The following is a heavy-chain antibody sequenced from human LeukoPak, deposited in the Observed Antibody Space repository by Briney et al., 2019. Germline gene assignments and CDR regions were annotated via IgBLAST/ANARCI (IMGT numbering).Heavy chain of an antibody. CDR2: ISSSSSYI. Sequence: GGSLRLSCAASGFTFSSYSMNWVRQAPGKGLEWVSSISSSSSYIYYADSVKGRFTISRDNAKNSLYLQMNSLRAEDTAVYYCARRVKQWLVRDYYYYMDVWGKGTTVTVSS. CDR1: GFTFSSYS. V-gene: IGHV3-21*01. D-gene: IGHD6-19*01. CDR3: ARRVKQWLVRDYYYYMDV. J-gene: IGHJ6*03.